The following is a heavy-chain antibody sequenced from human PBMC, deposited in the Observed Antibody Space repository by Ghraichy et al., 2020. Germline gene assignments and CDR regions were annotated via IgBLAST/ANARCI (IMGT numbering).Heavy chain of an antibody. CDR2: ISGSGGNR. D-gene: IGHD2-2*01. Sequence: VGSLRLTCAASGFTFGSNAMSWVRQAPGKGLEWVSTISGSGGNRHYADSVKGRFTISRDNSKNTVDLHMNSLRADDTAVYYCTRDPGYCSTSTCYAEGGWFDPWGQGALVTVSS. J-gene: IGHJ5*02. CDR1: GFTFGSNA. CDR3: TRDPGYCSTSTCYAEGGWFDP. V-gene: IGHV3-23*01.